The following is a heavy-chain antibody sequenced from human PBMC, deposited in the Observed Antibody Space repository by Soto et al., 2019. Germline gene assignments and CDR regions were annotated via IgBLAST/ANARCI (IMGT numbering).Heavy chain of an antibody. V-gene: IGHV3-23*01. CDR2: ISTRGAT. D-gene: IGHD2-15*01. Sequence: EVQLLESGGGLVQPGGSLRLSCAASGFTFSTYAMTWVRQAPGKGLEWVSSISTRGATYYADSVKGRFTISRDNSKNMVYLQMNSLRAEDTALYYCAKDRAGVVAATTFDYWGQGTLVTVSS. J-gene: IGHJ4*02. CDR3: AKDRAGVVAATTFDY. CDR1: GFTFSTYA.